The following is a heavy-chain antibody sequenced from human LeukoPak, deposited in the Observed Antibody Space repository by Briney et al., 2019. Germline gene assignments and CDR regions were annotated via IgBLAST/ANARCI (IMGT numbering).Heavy chain of an antibody. D-gene: IGHD2-2*01. CDR2: ISYDGSNK. CDR1: GFTFSSYA. V-gene: IGHV3-30*07. CDR3: AKSGCSSASCYVPS. Sequence: GGSLRLSCAASGFTFSSYAMHWVRQAPGKGLEWVAVISYDGSNKYYADSVKGRFTISRDNSKNTLYLQMNSLRAEDTAVYYCAKSGCSSASCYVPSWGQGTLVTVSS. J-gene: IGHJ4*02.